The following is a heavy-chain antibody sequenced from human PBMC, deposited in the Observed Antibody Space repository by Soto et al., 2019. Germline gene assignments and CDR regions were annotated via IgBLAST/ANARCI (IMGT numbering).Heavy chain of an antibody. V-gene: IGHV4-4*02. CDR3: ARHGGFSFDY. CDR1: GVSVSSPNW. D-gene: IGHD4-17*01. J-gene: IGHJ4*02. CDR2: ISDGGNT. Sequence: QVQLQESGPGLVMPSGTLSLTCAVSGVSVSSPNWCSWVRQAPGKGLEWIGQISDGGNTRYNPSLKSRVSMSVDKSQNQFYLWLTSVTAADTAGFYCARHGGFSFDYWGQGTLVIVSS.